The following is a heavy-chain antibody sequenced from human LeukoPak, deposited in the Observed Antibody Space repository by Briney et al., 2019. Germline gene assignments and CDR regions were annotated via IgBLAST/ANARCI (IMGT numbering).Heavy chain of an antibody. CDR1: GLSVNTRVYY. CDR3: ARDRGGAFDI. D-gene: IGHD3-10*01. CDR2: IYHSGST. V-gene: IGHV4-39*07. Sequence: PSQTLSLTCTVSGLSVNTRVYYWDWIRHSPGKGLEWIGSIYHSGSTYYNPSLQSRVTISVDTSQNQFSLKLRAVTAADTAVYYCARDRGGAFDIWGQGTMVTVSS. J-gene: IGHJ3*02.